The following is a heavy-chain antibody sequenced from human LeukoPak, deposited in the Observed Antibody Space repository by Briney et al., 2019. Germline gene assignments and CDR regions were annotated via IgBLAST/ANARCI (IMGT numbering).Heavy chain of an antibody. Sequence: PGGSLRLSCAASGFTFSSYWMSWVRQAPGKGLEWVANIKQDGSEKYYVDSVKGRFTISRDNAKNSLYLQMNSLRAEDTAVYYCARGGATVYYYMDVWGKGTTVTVSS. J-gene: IGHJ6*03. D-gene: IGHD1-26*01. CDR1: GFTFSSYW. CDR3: ARGGATVYYYMDV. CDR2: IKQDGSEK. V-gene: IGHV3-7*01.